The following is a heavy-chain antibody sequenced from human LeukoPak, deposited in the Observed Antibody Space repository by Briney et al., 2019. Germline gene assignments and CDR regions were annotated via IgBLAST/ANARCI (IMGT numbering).Heavy chain of an antibody. CDR2: IYRSGST. V-gene: IGHV4-4*02. Sequence: SETLSFTCAVSGGSISSSNWWSWVRQPPGKGLEGIGEIYRSGSTNYNPSLKSRVTISVDKSKNQFSLKLSSVTAADTAVYYCASPRGCSGYERAFDIWGQGTMVTVSS. D-gene: IGHD5-12*01. CDR1: GGSISSSNW. CDR3: ASPRGCSGYERAFDI. J-gene: IGHJ3*02.